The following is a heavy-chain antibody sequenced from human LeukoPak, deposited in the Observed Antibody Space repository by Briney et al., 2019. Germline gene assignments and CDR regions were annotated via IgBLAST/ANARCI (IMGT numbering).Heavy chain of an antibody. J-gene: IGHJ5*02. CDR3: ARESFSGSGGLNWFAP. V-gene: IGHV1-2*02. CDR1: GYTFTGYY. CDR2: LNPDTGST. Sequence: ASVKASCKASGYTFTGYYIHWVRQAPGQGLEWMGGLNPDTGSTNYAQKFQARVIMTRDTSINTAYMELRRLSYDDTAMYFFARESFSGSGGLNWFAPWGQGTLVTVSA. D-gene: IGHD3-10*01.